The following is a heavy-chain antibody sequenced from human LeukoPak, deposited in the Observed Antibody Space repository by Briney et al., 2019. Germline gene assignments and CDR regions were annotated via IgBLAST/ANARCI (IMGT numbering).Heavy chain of an antibody. J-gene: IGHJ4*02. CDR2: IYSGGST. CDR1: GFTFSSYS. Sequence: GGSLRLSCAASGFTFSSYSMNWVRQAPGKGLEWVSVIYSGGSTYYADSVKGRFTISRDNSKNMLYLQMNSLRAEDTAVYYCARVGGSGWYEGYFDYWGQGTLVTVSS. D-gene: IGHD6-19*01. V-gene: IGHV3-53*01. CDR3: ARVGGSGWYEGYFDY.